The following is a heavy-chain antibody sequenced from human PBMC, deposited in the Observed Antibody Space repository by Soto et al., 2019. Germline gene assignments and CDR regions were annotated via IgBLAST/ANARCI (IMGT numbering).Heavy chain of an antibody. J-gene: IGHJ4*02. CDR2: IFIGGGT. CDR3: VRDQGIPVTA. CDR1: GFSVSSNY. D-gene: IGHD6-19*01. V-gene: IGHV3-53*01. Sequence: EVQVVESGGGLIQPGGSLRLSCAASGFSVSSNYMSWVRQAPGKGLEWVSVIFIGGGTYYADSVKGRFTISRDNSKNTLYLQMNSLRAEATAVYYCVRDQGIPVTAWGQGTLVTVSS.